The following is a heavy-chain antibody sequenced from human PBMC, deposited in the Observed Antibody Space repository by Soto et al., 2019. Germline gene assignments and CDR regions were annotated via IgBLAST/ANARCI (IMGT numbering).Heavy chain of an antibody. Sequence: GGSLRLSCAASGFTFSSYWMSWVRQAPGKGLEWVANIKQDGSEKYYVDSVKGRFTISRDNAKNSLYLQMNSLRAEDTAVYYCARDPGYCSGGSCYSQWGQGTLVTVSS. CDR1: GFTFSSYW. J-gene: IGHJ4*02. V-gene: IGHV3-7*05. CDR2: IKQDGSEK. CDR3: ARDPGYCSGGSCYSQ. D-gene: IGHD2-15*01.